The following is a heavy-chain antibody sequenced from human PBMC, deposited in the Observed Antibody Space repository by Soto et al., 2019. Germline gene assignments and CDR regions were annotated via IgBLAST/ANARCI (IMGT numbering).Heavy chain of an antibody. V-gene: IGHV3-15*07. CDR1: GDTFSNAW. J-gene: IGHJ4*02. CDR2: IKSKTDGGTT. D-gene: IGHD6-19*01. Sequence: GGSLRLSSAASGDTFSNAWMNWVRKAPGKRLEWVGRIKSKTDGGTTDYAAPVKGRFTISRDDSKNTLYLQMNSLKTEDTVVYYCTTVASGWYPDLLDYWGQGTLVTVSS. CDR3: TTVASGWYPDLLDY.